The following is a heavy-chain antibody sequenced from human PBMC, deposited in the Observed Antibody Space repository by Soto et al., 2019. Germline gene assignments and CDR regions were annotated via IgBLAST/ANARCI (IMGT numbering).Heavy chain of an antibody. CDR2: INVYNGNT. J-gene: IGHJ5*02. V-gene: IGHV1-18*01. CDR3: ERGVGSGSYYNQYNWFDP. CDR1: GYTFTNYG. Sequence: ASVKVSCKASGYTFTNYGISWVQQAPGQGLEWMGWINVYNGNTKYAQKVQGRVTMTTDTSTSTAYMELRSLRSDDTAVYYCERGVGSGSYYNQYNWFDPWGQG. D-gene: IGHD3-10*01.